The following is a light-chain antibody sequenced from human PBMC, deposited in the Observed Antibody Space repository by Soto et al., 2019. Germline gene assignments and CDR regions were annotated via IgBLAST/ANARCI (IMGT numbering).Light chain of an antibody. CDR3: SSYTSSNTLV. CDR1: SSDIGGYNY. Sequence: QSALTQPASVSGSPGQSITISCTGGSSDIGGYNYVSWFQQHPGKAPKLMIYEVTNRPSGVSNRFSGSKSGSTASLTISGLKADDEADYYCSSYTSSNTLVFGTGTKLTVL. V-gene: IGLV2-14*01. J-gene: IGLJ1*01. CDR2: EVT.